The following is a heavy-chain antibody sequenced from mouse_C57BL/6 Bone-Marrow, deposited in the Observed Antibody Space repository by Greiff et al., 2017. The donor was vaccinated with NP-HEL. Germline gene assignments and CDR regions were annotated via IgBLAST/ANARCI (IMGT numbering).Heavy chain of an antibody. CDR1: GYTFTSYW. Sequence: QVQLKQPGAELVKPGASVKLSCKASGYTFTSYWMQWVKQRPGQGLEWIGEIDPSDSYTNYNQKFKGKATLTVDTSSSTAYMQLSSLTSEDSAVYYCARDGYYEAYWGQGTLVTVSA. V-gene: IGHV1-50*01. D-gene: IGHD2-3*01. CDR3: ARDGYYEAY. CDR2: IDPSDSYT. J-gene: IGHJ3*01.